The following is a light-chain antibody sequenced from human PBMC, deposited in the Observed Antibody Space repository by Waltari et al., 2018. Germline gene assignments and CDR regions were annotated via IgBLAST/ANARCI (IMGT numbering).Light chain of an antibody. CDR2: EVS. CDR1: SSDVGRYNL. Sequence: QSALTQPASVSGSPGQSITISCTGTSSDVGRYNLVSWYKQYPGKTPKLIIDEVSKRPSGVSDRFSGSKSANTASLTISGLQDEDEADYYCCSFAFSSTTSVIFGGGTKLAVL. V-gene: IGLV2-23*02. J-gene: IGLJ2*01. CDR3: CSFAFSSTTSVI.